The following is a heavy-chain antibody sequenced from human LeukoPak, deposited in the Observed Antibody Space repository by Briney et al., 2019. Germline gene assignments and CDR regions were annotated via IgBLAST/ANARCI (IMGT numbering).Heavy chain of an antibody. CDR3: AREGYCSGGTCYSDRGGFAP. CDR2: ISITGNTI. J-gene: IGHJ5*02. Sequence: PVGSLRLSCAASGFTFSTYEMNWVRQAPGTGLEWVSYISITGNTIYYADSVKSRFTISRDNAKNSLYLQMNSLRAEDTAVYYCAREGYCSGGTCYSDRGGFAPWGQGTLVTVSS. D-gene: IGHD2-15*01. CDR1: GFTFSTYE. V-gene: IGHV3-48*03.